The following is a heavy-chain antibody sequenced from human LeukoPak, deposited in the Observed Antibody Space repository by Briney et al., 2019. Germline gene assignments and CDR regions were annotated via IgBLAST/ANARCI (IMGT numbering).Heavy chain of an antibody. CDR2: ISSSSSSI. CDR1: GFTFRVYS. J-gene: IGHJ4*02. CDR3: ARVGRDLGDRDY. Sequence: AGGSLRLSCAASGFTFRVYSMNWVRQAPGKGLEWVSYISSSSSSIYYTDSVKGRFTISRDNAKNSLYLQMNSLRVEDTAVYHCARVGRDLGDRDYWGQGTLVTVSS. D-gene: IGHD5-24*01. V-gene: IGHV3-48*01.